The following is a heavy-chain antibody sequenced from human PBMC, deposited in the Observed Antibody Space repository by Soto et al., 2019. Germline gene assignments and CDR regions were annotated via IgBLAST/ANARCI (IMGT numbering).Heavy chain of an antibody. Sequence: QVQLVQTGAEVKKPGASVKVSCKASGYTFTSYGISWVRQAPGQGLEWMGWMSAYNYNTNYAQKVQGRVTMTTDTSASTAYMELRSLRSYYTAVYFCARAGYSFGVGWHSGCIDYWGQGTLVTVSS. V-gene: IGHV1-18*01. CDR3: ARAGYSFGVGWHSGCIDY. J-gene: IGHJ4*02. CDR1: GYTFTSYG. D-gene: IGHD2-15*01. CDR2: MSAYNYNT.